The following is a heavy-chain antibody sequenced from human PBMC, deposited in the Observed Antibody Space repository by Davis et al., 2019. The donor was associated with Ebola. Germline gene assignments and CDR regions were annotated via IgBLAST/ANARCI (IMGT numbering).Heavy chain of an antibody. J-gene: IGHJ4*02. V-gene: IGHV4-39*01. CDR2: VFSSGNT. CDR1: GGSIRSGDYY. CDR3: ARLSPLGTTVDD. Sequence: PSETLSLTCTVSGGSIRSGDYYWSWIRQPPGKGLEWVGRVFSSGNTFYNPALKGRLTISVETSSNQFSLRMTSVTAADTALYYCARLSPLGTTVDDWGQGILVTVSS. D-gene: IGHD1-7*01.